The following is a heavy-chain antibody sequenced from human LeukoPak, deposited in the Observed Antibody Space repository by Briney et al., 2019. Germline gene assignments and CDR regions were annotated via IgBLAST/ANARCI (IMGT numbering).Heavy chain of an antibody. J-gene: IGHJ4*02. V-gene: IGHV4-59*11. Sequence: SETLSLTCTVSGGSISSHYWSWIRQPPGKGLEWIGYIYYSGSTNYNPSLKSRVTMSVDTSKNQFSLKLSSVTAADTAVYYCARNMFGEFDYWGQGTLVTVSS. CDR3: ARNMFGEFDY. CDR2: IYYSGST. D-gene: IGHD3-10*02. CDR1: GGSISSHY.